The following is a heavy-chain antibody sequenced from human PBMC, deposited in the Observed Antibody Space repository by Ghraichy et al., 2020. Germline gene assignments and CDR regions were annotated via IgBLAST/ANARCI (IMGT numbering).Heavy chain of an antibody. CDR2: VDPKDGET. CDR1: GYTFTDYY. Sequence: ASLKVSCKASGYTFTDYYIHWVQQAPGKGLEWMGLVDPKDGETKYADRFQARVKMTADTSIDTAYMELSSLTYDDTAVYFCTLLAVSYYDLSTGQEHYFDPWGQGTQVTVSS. D-gene: IGHD3-9*01. V-gene: IGHV1-69-2*01. J-gene: IGHJ5*02. CDR3: TLLAVSYYDLSTGQEHYFDP.